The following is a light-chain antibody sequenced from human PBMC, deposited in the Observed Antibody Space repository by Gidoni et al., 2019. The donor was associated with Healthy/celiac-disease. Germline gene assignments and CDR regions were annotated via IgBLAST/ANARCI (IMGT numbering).Light chain of an antibody. CDR3: SSYTTSTTLV. V-gene: IGLV2-14*03. Sequence: QSALTQPASVSGSPGQSITISCTGSSSDVGAYNYKFVSWYQQHPGKAPNLLIYDVSDRPSGVSNRFSGSKSGNTASLTISGLQAGDEADYYCSSYTTSTTLVFGTGTKVTV. J-gene: IGLJ1*01. CDR1: SSDVGAYNY. CDR2: DVS.